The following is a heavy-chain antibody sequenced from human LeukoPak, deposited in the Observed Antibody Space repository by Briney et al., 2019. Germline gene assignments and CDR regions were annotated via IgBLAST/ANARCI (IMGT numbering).Heavy chain of an antibody. V-gene: IGHV3-7*01. J-gene: IGHJ4*02. CDR3: ARRRDGGFDY. D-gene: IGHD5-24*01. CDR1: GFTFSNDW. CDR2: IKQDGSEK. Sequence: GGSLRLSCAASGFTFSNDWMGWVRQAPGKGLEWVANIKQDGSEKYYVDSVKGRFTISRDNAKNSLYLQMNSLRAEDTAVYYCARRRDGGFDYWGQGTLVTVSS.